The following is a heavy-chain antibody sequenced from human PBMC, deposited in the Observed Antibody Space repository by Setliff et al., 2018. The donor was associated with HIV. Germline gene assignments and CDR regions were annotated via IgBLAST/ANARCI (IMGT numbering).Heavy chain of an antibody. J-gene: IGHJ4*02. V-gene: IGHV3-11*04. Sequence: GGSLRLSCAASGFTFRDYYMSWIRQAPGKGLEWVSYISSSGNIKYYADSVKGRFTISRDNAKNSLYLQMNSLRVEDTAVYYCAKVEDIVVVPAFDYWGQGTLVTVSS. CDR1: GFTFRDYY. D-gene: IGHD2-2*01. CDR3: AKVEDIVVVPAFDY. CDR2: ISSSGNIK.